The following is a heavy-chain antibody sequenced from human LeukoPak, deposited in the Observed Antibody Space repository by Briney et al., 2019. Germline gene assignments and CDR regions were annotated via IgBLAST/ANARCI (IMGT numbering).Heavy chain of an antibody. CDR3: AKDYFDYGTYYLDY. CDR1: GYTFTGYY. CDR2: INPNSGGT. J-gene: IGHJ4*02. D-gene: IGHD2/OR15-2a*01. Sequence: VASVKVSCKASGYTFTGYYMHWVRQAPGQGLEWMGRINPNSGGTNYAQKLQGRVTMTTDTSTSTAYMELRSLRSDDTAVYYCAKDYFDYGTYYLDYWGQGTLVTVSS. V-gene: IGHV1-2*06.